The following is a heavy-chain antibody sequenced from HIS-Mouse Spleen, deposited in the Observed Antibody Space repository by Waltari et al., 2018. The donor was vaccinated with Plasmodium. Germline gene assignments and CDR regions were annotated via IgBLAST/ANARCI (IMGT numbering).Heavy chain of an antibody. D-gene: IGHD3-22*01. Sequence: QLQLQESGPGLVKPSETLSLTCTVSGGSISSSSYYWGWIRQPPGKGLEGIGRIYYSGGTYYNPSLKGRVTISGDTSKNQFYLKLSSVTAADTAVYYCASVSPYYYDSSGPTNDAFDIWGQGTMVTVSS. J-gene: IGHJ3*02. V-gene: IGHV4-39*07. CDR2: IYYSGGT. CDR1: GGSISSSSYY. CDR3: ASVSPYYYDSSGPTNDAFDI.